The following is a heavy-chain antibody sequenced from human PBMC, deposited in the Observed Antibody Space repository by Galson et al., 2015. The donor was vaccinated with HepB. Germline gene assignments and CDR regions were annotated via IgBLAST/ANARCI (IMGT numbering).Heavy chain of an antibody. CDR1: GYTFTSYD. CDR2: MNPNSGNT. CDR3: ARGREVLDYYYYMDV. Sequence: SVKVSCKTSGYTFTSYDINWVRQATGQGLEWMGWMNPNSGNTGYAQKFQGRVTMTRNTSISTAYMELSSLRSEDTAVYYCARGREVLDYYYYMDVWGKGTTVTVSS. J-gene: IGHJ6*03. V-gene: IGHV1-8*01.